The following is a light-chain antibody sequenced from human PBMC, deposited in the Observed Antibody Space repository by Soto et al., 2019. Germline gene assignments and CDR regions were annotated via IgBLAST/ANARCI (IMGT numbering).Light chain of an antibody. CDR1: SSDIGGYKH. CDR3: SSYTTSSTQV. V-gene: IGLV2-14*01. CDR2: EVS. Sequence: QSALTQPASVSGSPGQSITISCTVTSSDIGGYKHVSWYQQHPGKAPKRMVYEVSNRPSGVSTRFSGSKSGNTASLTISGLQAEDEADYYCSSYTTSSTQVFGTGTKVTVL. J-gene: IGLJ1*01.